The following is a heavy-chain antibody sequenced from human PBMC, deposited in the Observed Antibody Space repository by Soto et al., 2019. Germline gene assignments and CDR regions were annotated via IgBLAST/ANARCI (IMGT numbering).Heavy chain of an antibody. Sequence: GGSLRLSCAASGFTFSSYSMNWVRQAPGKGLEWVSYISSSSSTIYYADSVKGRFTISRDNGKNSLYLQMNSLRAEDTAVYYCARAFTPPDIVVVVAADYWGQGTLVTVSS. CDR2: ISSSSSTI. J-gene: IGHJ4*02. D-gene: IGHD2-15*01. CDR3: ARAFTPPDIVVVVAADY. CDR1: GFTFSSYS. V-gene: IGHV3-48*01.